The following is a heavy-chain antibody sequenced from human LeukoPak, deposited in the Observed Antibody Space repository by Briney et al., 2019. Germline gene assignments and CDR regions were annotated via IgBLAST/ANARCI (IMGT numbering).Heavy chain of an antibody. CDR1: GGSINSGGYY. CDR2: IYYSGIT. J-gene: IGHJ4*02. CDR3: AGPTSYYFDF. D-gene: IGHD2-2*01. V-gene: IGHV4-31*03. Sequence: PSETLSLTCTVSGGSINSGGYYWSWIRQHPGKGLEWIGYIYYSGITYYNPSLKSRVTISVDTSKNQFSLKLSSVTAADTAVYYCAGPTSYYFDFWGQGTLVTVSS.